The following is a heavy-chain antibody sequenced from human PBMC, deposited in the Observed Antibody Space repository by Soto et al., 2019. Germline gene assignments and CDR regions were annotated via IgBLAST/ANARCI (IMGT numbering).Heavy chain of an antibody. V-gene: IGHV4-34*01. Sequence: PSETLSLTCAVYGGSFSGYYWSWIRQPPGKGLEWIGEINHSGSTNYNPSLKSRVTISVDTSKNQFSLKLSSVTAADTAVYYCARGVRGVIIGYYYYGMDVWGQGTTVTVSS. D-gene: IGHD3-10*01. J-gene: IGHJ6*02. CDR3: ARGVRGVIIGYYYYGMDV. CDR2: INHSGST. CDR1: GGSFSGYY.